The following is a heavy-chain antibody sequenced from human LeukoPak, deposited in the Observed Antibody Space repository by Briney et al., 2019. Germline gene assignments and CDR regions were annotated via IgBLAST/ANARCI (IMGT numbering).Heavy chain of an antibody. J-gene: IGHJ4*02. CDR3: ARDNGASGWSHQSFDY. CDR1: GGSIRNDY. CDR2: ISTRENI. V-gene: IGHV4-4*07. Sequence: SETLSLTCTVSGGSIRNDYWSRLRQPAGEGLEWLGRISTRENINHNPSLKSRVSMSLDTSKNQFSLDLSSVTAADTAVYFCARDNGASGWSHQSFDYWGQGILVTVSS. D-gene: IGHD6-19*01.